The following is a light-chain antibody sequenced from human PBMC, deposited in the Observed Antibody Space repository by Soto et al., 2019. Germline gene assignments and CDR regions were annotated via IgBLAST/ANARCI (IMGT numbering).Light chain of an antibody. CDR2: GAS. V-gene: IGKV3-20*01. Sequence: DIVLTQSPGTLSFSPGERATLSCRASQSVSSYLAWYQQKPGQAPRLLIYGASSRATGIPDRFSGSGSGTDFTLTISRLEPEDFAVYYCQKYGSSPPITFGQGTRLENK. CDR1: QSVSSY. CDR3: QKYGSSPPIT. J-gene: IGKJ5*01.